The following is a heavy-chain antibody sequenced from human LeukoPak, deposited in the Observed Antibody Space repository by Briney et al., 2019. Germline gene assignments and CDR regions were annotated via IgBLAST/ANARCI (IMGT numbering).Heavy chain of an antibody. J-gene: IGHJ4*02. Sequence: GGSLRLSCAASGFTFSSYEMNWVRQAPGKGLEWVSYISRSGSTIYYADSVKGRFTISRDNSKNTLYLQMNSLRVEDTAVYYCATLPYYYDSSGSYYFDYWGQGTLVTVSS. V-gene: IGHV3-48*03. D-gene: IGHD3-22*01. CDR1: GFTFSSYE. CDR3: ATLPYYYDSSGSYYFDY. CDR2: ISRSGSTI.